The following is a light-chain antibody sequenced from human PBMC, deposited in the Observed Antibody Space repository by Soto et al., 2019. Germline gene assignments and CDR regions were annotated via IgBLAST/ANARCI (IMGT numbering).Light chain of an antibody. V-gene: IGLV1-44*01. Sequence: QSVLTQPPSASATPGQRVTISFSGSNFNIGSNSVNWYQHLPGTSPKLLIHSDNQRPSGVPDRFSGSKSGTSAALAISGLQSEDEADYYCAAWDDRLRGFVFGTGTKVTVL. CDR3: AAWDDRLRGFV. J-gene: IGLJ1*01. CDR1: NFNIGSNS. CDR2: SDN.